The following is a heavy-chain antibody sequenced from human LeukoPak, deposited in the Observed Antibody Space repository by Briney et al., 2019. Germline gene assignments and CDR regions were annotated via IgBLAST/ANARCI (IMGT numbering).Heavy chain of an antibody. V-gene: IGHV3-23*01. Sequence: GGSLRLSCAASGVSFSSHAMSWVRQAPGQGLEWGSAISGSGGNTYYADSVKGRFTISRDNSKNTLYLQMYSLRAEDTAVYYCAARRGYDSPGFYYGMDVWGQGTTVTVSS. J-gene: IGHJ6*01. CDR3: AARRGYDSPGFYYGMDV. CDR2: ISGSGGNT. D-gene: IGHD5-12*01. CDR1: GVSFSSHA.